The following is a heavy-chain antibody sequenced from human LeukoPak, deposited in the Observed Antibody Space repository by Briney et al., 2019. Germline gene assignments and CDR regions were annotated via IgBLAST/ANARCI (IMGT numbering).Heavy chain of an antibody. CDR3: ARVSRYCSSTSCYTYYGMDV. CDR2: INHSGST. Sequence: SETLSLTCAAYGGSFSGYYWSWIRQPPGKGLEWIGEINHSGSTNYNPSLKSRVTISVDTSKNQFSLKLSSVTAADTAVYYCARVSRYCSSTSCYTYYGMDVWGQGTTVTVSS. D-gene: IGHD2-2*02. CDR1: GGSFSGYY. J-gene: IGHJ6*02. V-gene: IGHV4-34*01.